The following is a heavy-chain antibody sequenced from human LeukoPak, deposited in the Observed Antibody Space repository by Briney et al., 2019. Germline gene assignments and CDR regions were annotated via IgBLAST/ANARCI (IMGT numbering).Heavy chain of an antibody. CDR3: ATGFVSGVNCSSTSCPNWFDP. D-gene: IGHD2-2*01. CDR2: INPNSGGT. CDR1: GYTFTGYY. V-gene: IGHV1-2*02. J-gene: IGHJ5*02. Sequence: ASVKVSCKASGYTFTGYYMHWVRQAPGQGLEWMGWINPNSGGTDYAQKFQGRVTMTRDTSISTAYMELSRLRSDDTAVYYCATGFVSGVNCSSTSCPNWFDPWGQGTLVTVSS.